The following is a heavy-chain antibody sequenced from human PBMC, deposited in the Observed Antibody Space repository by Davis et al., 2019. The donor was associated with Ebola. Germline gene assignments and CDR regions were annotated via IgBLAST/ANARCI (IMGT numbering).Heavy chain of an antibody. CDR1: GGSFSGYY. Sequence: GSLRLSCAVYGGSFSGYYWSWIRQPPGKGLEWIGEINHSGSTNYNPSLKSRVTISVDTSKNQFSLKLSSVTAADTAVYYCARVIGGAVGWFDPWGQGTLVTVSS. D-gene: IGHD3-16*01. CDR3: ARVIGGAVGWFDP. V-gene: IGHV4-34*01. J-gene: IGHJ5*02. CDR2: INHSGST.